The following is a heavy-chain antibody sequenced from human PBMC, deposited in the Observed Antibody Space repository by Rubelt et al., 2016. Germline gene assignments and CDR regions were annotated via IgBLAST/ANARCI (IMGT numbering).Heavy chain of an antibody. CDR3: ARGGLWFDS. CDR2: IYYSGST. Sequence: QVRLQESSPGLVKPSETLSLTCTVSGGSITNYFWNWIRQPPGKGLEWIGKIYYSGSTNYNPSLKSRVTISVDMSQNHFSLILNPVTAADTAVYYCARGGLWFDSWGQGTLVSVSS. V-gene: IGHV4-59*01. J-gene: IGHJ5*01. D-gene: IGHD3/OR15-3a*01. CDR1: GGSITNYF.